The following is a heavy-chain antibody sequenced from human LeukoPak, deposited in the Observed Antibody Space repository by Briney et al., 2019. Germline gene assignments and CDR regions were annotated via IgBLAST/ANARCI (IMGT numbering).Heavy chain of an antibody. V-gene: IGHV4-34*01. CDR3: ARRDPVGASLIDY. CDR1: GGSFSGYY. J-gene: IGHJ4*02. D-gene: IGHD1-26*01. Sequence: PSETLSLTCAVYGGSFSGYYWSWIRQPPGKGLEWIGEIKHSGSTNYNPSLKSRVTISVDTSKNQFSLKLSSVTAADTAVYYCARRDPVGASLIDYWGQGTLVTVSS. CDR2: IKHSGST.